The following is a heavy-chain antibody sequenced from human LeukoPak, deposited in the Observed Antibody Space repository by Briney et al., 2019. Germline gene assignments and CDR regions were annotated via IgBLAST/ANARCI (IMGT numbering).Heavy chain of an antibody. J-gene: IGHJ4*02. Sequence: GESLRLSCAASGFTFSGYWMSWVRQAPGKGLEWVANITVDGTDKYYVDSVKGRFTISRDNAKNSLSLQMTGLRAEDTAVYYCARDWNGSGTAFDHWGQGTLVTVSS. CDR3: ARDWNGSGTAFDH. CDR2: ITVDGTDK. CDR1: GFTFSGYW. D-gene: IGHD1-1*01. V-gene: IGHV3-7*05.